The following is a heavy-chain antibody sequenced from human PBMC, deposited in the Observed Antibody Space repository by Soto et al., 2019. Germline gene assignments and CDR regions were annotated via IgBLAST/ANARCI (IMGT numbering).Heavy chain of an antibody. J-gene: IGHJ4*02. CDR1: GFTFSSYA. V-gene: IGHV3-23*01. CDR3: AKGAVPATLNYFDC. D-gene: IGHD2-15*01. Sequence: EVQLLESGGGLVQHGGSLRLSCAASGFTFSSYAMSWVRQAPGKGLEWVSSISGGGGSTYYADSVKGRFTISRDNSKHTLFLQMNSLRADDTAVYYCAKGAVPATLNYFDCWGQGTLVTVSS. CDR2: ISGGGGST.